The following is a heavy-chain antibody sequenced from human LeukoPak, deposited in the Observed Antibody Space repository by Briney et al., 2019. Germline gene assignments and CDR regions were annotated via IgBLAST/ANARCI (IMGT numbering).Heavy chain of an antibody. V-gene: IGHV3-7*01. CDR2: IKQDGSEK. CDR1: GFTFSSYW. D-gene: IGHD3-3*01. CDR3: ARSYDFWSGFHFDY. Sequence: GGSLRLSCAASGFTFSSYWMSWVRQAPGKGLEWVANIKQDGSEKYYVDSVKGRFTISRDNAKNSLYLQMNSLRAEDTAVYYCARSYDFWSGFHFDYWGQGTLVTVSS. J-gene: IGHJ4*02.